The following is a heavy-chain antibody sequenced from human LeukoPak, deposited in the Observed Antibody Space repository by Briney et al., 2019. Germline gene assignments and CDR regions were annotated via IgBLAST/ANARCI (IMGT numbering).Heavy chain of an antibody. CDR3: ARGGWLGHFDY. CDR1: GYTFTTYG. J-gene: IGHJ4*02. CDR2: INAGNGNT. Sequence: ASVKVSCKASGYTFTTYGISWVRQAPGQGLEWMGWINAGNGNTKYSQKFQGRVTITRDTSASTAYMELSSLRSEDTAVYYCARGGWLGHFDYWGQGTLVTVSS. V-gene: IGHV1-18*04. D-gene: IGHD6-19*01.